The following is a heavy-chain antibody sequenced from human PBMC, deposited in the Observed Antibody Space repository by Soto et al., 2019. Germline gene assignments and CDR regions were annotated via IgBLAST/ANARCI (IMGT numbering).Heavy chain of an antibody. J-gene: IGHJ6*02. CDR1: GYTFTSYY. V-gene: IGHV1-46*01. D-gene: IGHD3-3*01. CDR2: INPSGGST. Sequence: ASVKVSCKASGYTFTSYYMHWVRQAPGQGLEWMGIINPSGGSTSYAQKFQGRVTMTRDTSTSTVYMELSSLRSEDTAVYYCARDRDTIFGVIRGGYYYGMDVWGQGTTVTVSS. CDR3: ARDRDTIFGVIRGGYYYGMDV.